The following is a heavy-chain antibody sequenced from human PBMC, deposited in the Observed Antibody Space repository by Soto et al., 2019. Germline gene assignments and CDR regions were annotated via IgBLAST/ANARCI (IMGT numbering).Heavy chain of an antibody. V-gene: IGHV1-69*06. J-gene: IGHJ6*02. Sequence: QVQLVQSGAEVKKPGSSVKVSCKASGGTFSNYAVTWVRQAPGQGLEWMGGIVPIFGTPIYAQKFQGRVSITADKFTIPAYMELSSLRAEDSAVYYCARDHYDSTGHDKYYYYGFDVWGQGTTVTVSS. CDR1: GGTFSNYA. CDR2: IVPIFGTP. CDR3: ARDHYDSTGHDKYYYYGFDV. D-gene: IGHD3-22*01.